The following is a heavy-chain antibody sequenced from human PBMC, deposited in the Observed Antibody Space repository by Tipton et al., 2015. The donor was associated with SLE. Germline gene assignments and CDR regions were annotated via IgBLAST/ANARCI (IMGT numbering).Heavy chain of an antibody. Sequence: TLSLTCTVYGGSFSGYYWSWIRQPPGKGLEWIGDINHSGSTNYNPSLKRRVTISVDTSKNKFSLKLSSVTAADTAVYYCARRPSYGYGVEYSSPGHLDYGGQGTLVTVSS. CDR2: INHSGST. V-gene: IGHV4-34*01. J-gene: IGHJ4*02. CDR3: ARRPSYGYGVEYSSPGHLDY. CDR1: GGSFSGYY. D-gene: IGHD5-18*01.